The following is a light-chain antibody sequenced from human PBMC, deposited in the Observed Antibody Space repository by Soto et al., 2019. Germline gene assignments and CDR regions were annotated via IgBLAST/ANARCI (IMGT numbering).Light chain of an antibody. Sequence: DIQMTQSPLSLSASVGDRVTVTCRAGHIISRYLNWYQQRPGKAPKLLISSASSLQTGVPSRFSGSGSGTDFTLTISSLQPEDFATYYCQQSYNGPFTFGPGTKVDIK. J-gene: IGKJ3*01. CDR3: QQSYNGPFT. V-gene: IGKV1-39*01. CDR2: SAS. CDR1: HIISRY.